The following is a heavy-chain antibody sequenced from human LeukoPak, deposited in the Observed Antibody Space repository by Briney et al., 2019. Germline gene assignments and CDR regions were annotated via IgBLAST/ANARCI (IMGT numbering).Heavy chain of an antibody. J-gene: IGHJ5*02. Sequence: PGGSLRLSCAAPGFTFTSYGIYWVRQAPGKGLEWVTFIRHDGNNQYYADSVKGRFTISRDNAKNTLYLQMNSLRAEDTAVYYCARPIAAGYNWFDPWGQGTLVTVSS. CDR1: GFTFTSYG. CDR2: IRHDGNNQ. D-gene: IGHD6-25*01. V-gene: IGHV3-30*02. CDR3: ARPIAAGYNWFDP.